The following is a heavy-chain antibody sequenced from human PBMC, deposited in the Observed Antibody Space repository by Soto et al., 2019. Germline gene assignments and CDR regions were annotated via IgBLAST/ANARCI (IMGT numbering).Heavy chain of an antibody. V-gene: IGHV4-4*02. D-gene: IGHD6-13*01. CDR2: SHESGNT. CDR1: GVSISSHDW. J-gene: IGHJ4*02. CDR3: ARLQAAVPHY. Sequence: QVQLQESGPGLVKPSGTLSLTCAVSGVSISSHDWWTWVRQPPGKGLEWIGESHESGNTNYNSSLESRVTISLDKSKNQFSLRLTSVAAADTAIYFCARLQAAVPHYWGQGTLVTVSS.